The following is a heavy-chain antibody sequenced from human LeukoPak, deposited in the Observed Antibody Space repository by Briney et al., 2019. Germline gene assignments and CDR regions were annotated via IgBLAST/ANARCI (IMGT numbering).Heavy chain of an antibody. Sequence: VASVKVSCKASGYTFTGYYMHWVRQAPGQGLEWMGWINPNSGGTNYAQKFQGGVTMTRDTSISTAYMELSRLRSDDTAVYHCARDSYPNYDFWSGYTNWFDPWGQGTLVTVSS. CDR2: INPNSGGT. D-gene: IGHD3-3*01. V-gene: IGHV1-2*02. CDR1: GYTFTGYY. CDR3: ARDSYPNYDFWSGYTNWFDP. J-gene: IGHJ5*02.